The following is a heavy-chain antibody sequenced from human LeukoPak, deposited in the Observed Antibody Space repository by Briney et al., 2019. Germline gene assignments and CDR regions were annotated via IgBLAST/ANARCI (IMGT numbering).Heavy chain of an antibody. CDR1: GFTFSSYW. J-gene: IGHJ3*02. CDR2: IKQDGSEK. D-gene: IGHD3-10*01. Sequence: PGGPLRLSCAASGFTFSSYWMSWVRQAPGKGLEWVANIKQDGSEKYYVDSVKGRFTISRDNAKNSLYLQMNSLRAEDTAVYYCARLGTYGSGSYSSFDAFDIWGQGTMVTVSS. V-gene: IGHV3-7*01. CDR3: ARLGTYGSGSYSSFDAFDI.